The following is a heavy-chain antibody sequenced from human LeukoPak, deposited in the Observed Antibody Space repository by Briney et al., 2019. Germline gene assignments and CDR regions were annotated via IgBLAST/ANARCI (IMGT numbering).Heavy chain of an antibody. CDR1: GFSLYSSGVG. Sequence: RESGPTLVIPTQTLTLTCTFSGFSLYSSGVGVGWIRQPPRRALEWLAVIYWDGDKRYNPSLRSRTTMSKDASRNQVFLVVANMDPVDTATYYCAHRRPGHLTGWDNSYFDNWGPGTLVTVSS. CDR3: AHRRPGHLTGWDNSYFDN. J-gene: IGHJ4*02. D-gene: IGHD1/OR15-1a*01. V-gene: IGHV2-5*02. CDR2: IYWDGDK.